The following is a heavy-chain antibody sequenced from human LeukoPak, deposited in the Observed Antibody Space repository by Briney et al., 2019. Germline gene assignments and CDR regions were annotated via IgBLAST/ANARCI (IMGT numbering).Heavy chain of an antibody. V-gene: IGHV3-23*01. Sequence: GGFLRLSCAASGFTFSSYAMSWVRQAPGKGLEWVSDISGSGANTYYADSVKGRFTISRDNSKNTQYLQMNSLRAEDTAVYYCAKRVLGYCSGGNCYFDYWGQGTLVTVSS. J-gene: IGHJ4*02. CDR3: AKRVLGYCSGGNCYFDY. CDR2: ISGSGANT. CDR1: GFTFSSYA. D-gene: IGHD2-15*01.